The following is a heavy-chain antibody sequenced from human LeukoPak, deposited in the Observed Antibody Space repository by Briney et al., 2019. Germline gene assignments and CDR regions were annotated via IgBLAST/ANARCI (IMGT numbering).Heavy chain of an antibody. CDR2: INPNGGGT. CDR3: AKGSYSISSFDY. Sequence: ASVKVSCKASGYTFTDYYIHWVRQAPGQGREWMGWINPNGGGTNCATKFQGSVTMTRDTSISTAYMELNRLTSDDTAVYYCAKGSYSISSFDYWGQGTLVTVSS. J-gene: IGHJ4*02. V-gene: IGHV1-2*02. D-gene: IGHD6-6*01. CDR1: GYTFTDYY.